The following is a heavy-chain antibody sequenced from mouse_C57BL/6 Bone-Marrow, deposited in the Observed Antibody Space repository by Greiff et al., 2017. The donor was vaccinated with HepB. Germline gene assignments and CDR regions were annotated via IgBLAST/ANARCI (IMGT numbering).Heavy chain of an antibody. D-gene: IGHD1-1*01. Sequence: QVQLQQPGAELVKPGASVKMSCKASGYTFTSYWITWVKQRPGQGLEWIGDIYPGSGGTNYNEKFKSKATLTVDTSSSTAYMQLSSLTSEDSAVYYCARDTPTYYYGSSYYFDYWGQGTTLTVSS. J-gene: IGHJ2*01. CDR2: IYPGSGGT. CDR1: GYTFTSYW. CDR3: ARDTPTYYYGSSYYFDY. V-gene: IGHV1-55*01.